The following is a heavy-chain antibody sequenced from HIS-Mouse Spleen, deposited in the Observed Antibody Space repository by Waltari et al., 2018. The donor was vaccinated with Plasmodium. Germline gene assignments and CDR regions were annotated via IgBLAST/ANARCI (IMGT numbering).Heavy chain of an antibody. D-gene: IGHD3-22*01. CDR1: GGSISSGGYY. CDR2: IYYGGRT. V-gene: IGHV4-31*03. Sequence: QVQLQESGPGLVKPSQTLSLTCTVSGGSISSGGYYWSWIRQHPGKGLEWIGYIYYGGRTYYNPSLKSRVTISVDTSKNQFSLKLSSVTAADTAVYYCARAPKRRNYYDSSGYRPAEYFQHWGQGTLVTVSS. CDR3: ARAPKRRNYYDSSGYRPAEYFQH. J-gene: IGHJ1*01.